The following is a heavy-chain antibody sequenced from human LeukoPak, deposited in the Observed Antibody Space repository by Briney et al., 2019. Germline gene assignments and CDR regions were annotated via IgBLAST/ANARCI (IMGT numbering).Heavy chain of an antibody. J-gene: IGHJ4*02. Sequence: GGSLRLSCAASGNYWMHWVRQVPGKGLVWVSHINSDGSWTSYADSVKGRFTISKDNAKNTVYLQMNSLRAEDTAVYYSVSFYETYWGRGTLVTVSS. D-gene: IGHD2/OR15-2a*01. V-gene: IGHV3-74*01. CDR2: INSDGSWT. CDR3: VSFYETY. CDR1: GNYW.